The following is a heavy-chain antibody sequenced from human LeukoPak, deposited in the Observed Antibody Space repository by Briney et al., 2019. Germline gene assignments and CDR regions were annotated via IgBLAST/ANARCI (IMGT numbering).Heavy chain of an antibody. CDR2: INKDGSEK. CDR1: GFTFISYW. Sequence: GGSLRLSCEASGFTFISYWMNWVRQAPGKGLEWVANINKDGSEKYYVDSVRGRSTISRDNAKSSLSLPSVYLQMSSLRVEDTAVYYCVRGFDGYYGFDIWGQGTIVTVSS. D-gene: IGHD5-24*01. CDR3: VRGFDGYYGFDI. J-gene: IGHJ3*02. V-gene: IGHV3-7*05.